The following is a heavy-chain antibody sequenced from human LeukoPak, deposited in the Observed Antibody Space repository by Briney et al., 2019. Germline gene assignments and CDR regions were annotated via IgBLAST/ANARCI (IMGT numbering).Heavy chain of an antibody. CDR2: IYPGDSDT. CDR1: GYSFTNYW. Sequence: GEPLKISCKGSGYSFTNYWIGWVRQMPGKGLEWMGIIYPGDSDTRYSPSFQGQVTISADKSISTAYLQWNSLKASDTAIYYCGRQTGYFDLWGRGTLVTVSS. V-gene: IGHV5-51*01. J-gene: IGHJ2*01. CDR3: GRQTGYFDL.